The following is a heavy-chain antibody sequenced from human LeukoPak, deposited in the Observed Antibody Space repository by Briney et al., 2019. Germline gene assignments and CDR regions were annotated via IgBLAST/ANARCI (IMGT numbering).Heavy chain of an antibody. CDR1: GGSISSSSYY. CDR2: IYYSGST. V-gene: IGHV4-39*07. Sequence: SETLSLTCTVSGGSISSSSYYWGWIRQPPGKMLLWIRSIYYSGSTYYHPYLKSRVTLSVDTSKNQFSIKLSSVTAADTAMYYCARGITGITATGSEWGQGTLVTVSS. CDR3: ARGITGITATGSE. J-gene: IGHJ4*02. D-gene: IGHD6-13*01.